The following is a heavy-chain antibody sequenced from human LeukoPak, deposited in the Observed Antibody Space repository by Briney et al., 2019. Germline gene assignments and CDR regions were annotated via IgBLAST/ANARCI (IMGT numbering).Heavy chain of an antibody. V-gene: IGHV1-24*01. J-gene: IGHJ4*02. CDR1: VYTLTELS. D-gene: IGHD6-19*01. Sequence: ASVKVSCKVSVYTLTELSMHWVRQAPGKGLEWMGGFDPEDGETIYAQKFQGRVTMTEDTSTDTAYMELSSLRSEDTAVYYCATGIAVAGTPFDYWGQGTLVTVSS. CDR3: ATGIAVAGTPFDY. CDR2: FDPEDGET.